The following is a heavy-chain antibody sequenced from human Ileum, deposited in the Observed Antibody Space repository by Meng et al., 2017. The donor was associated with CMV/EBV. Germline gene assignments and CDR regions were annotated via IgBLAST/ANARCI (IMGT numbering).Heavy chain of an antibody. V-gene: IGHV3-33*06. CDR2: IWYDGSDK. CDR3: AKDPSPGCSSTNCYTGYFDY. CDR1: GFTFSSYG. D-gene: IGHD2-2*02. Sequence: GGPLRLSCAASGFTFSSYGMHWVRQAPGKGLEWVAVIWYDGSDKYYADSVKGRFTISRDNSRNTLYLQMSSLRVEDTAVYYCAKDPSPGCSSTNCYTGYFDYWGQGTLVTVSS. J-gene: IGHJ4*02.